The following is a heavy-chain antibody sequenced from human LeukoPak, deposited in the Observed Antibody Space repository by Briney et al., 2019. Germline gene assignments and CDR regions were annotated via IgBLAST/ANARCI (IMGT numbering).Heavy chain of an antibody. V-gene: IGHV3-23*01. Sequence: GGSLRLSCAASAFTFSDYSMSWVRQAPGKGLEWVSGIGSDDSTHYAESVKGRFTISRDNSKNTLYLQMNSLETEDTAIYYCAKDLHFWSGIDYWGQGTLVTVSS. CDR2: IGSDDST. CDR3: AKDLHFWSGIDY. CDR1: AFTFSDYS. J-gene: IGHJ4*02. D-gene: IGHD3-3*02.